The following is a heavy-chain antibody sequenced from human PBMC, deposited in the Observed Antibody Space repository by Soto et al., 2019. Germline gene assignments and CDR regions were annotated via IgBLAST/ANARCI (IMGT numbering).Heavy chain of an antibody. CDR3: ARRYGGNFDY. D-gene: IGHD2-15*01. CDR2: IYYSGST. V-gene: IGHV4-31*03. Sequence: QVQLQESGPGLVKPSQTLSLTCTVSGGSISSGGYYWSWIRQHPGKGLEWIGYIYYSGSTYYNPSLKCRVTISVGASKNQFSLRLSSVTAADTAVYYCARRYGGNFDYWGQGTLVTVSS. J-gene: IGHJ4*02. CDR1: GGSISSGGYY.